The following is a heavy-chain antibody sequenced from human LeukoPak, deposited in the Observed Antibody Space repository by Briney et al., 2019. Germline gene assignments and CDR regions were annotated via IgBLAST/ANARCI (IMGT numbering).Heavy chain of an antibody. Sequence: GGSLRLSCAASGFTFSSYAMSWVRQAPGKGLEWVSAISGSGGSTYYADSVKGRFTISRDNSKNTLYLQMNSLRAEDTAVYYCARERESDYATEVFDYWGQGTLVTVSS. CDR2: ISGSGGST. J-gene: IGHJ4*02. CDR3: ARERESDYATEVFDY. V-gene: IGHV3-23*01. D-gene: IGHD4-17*01. CDR1: GFTFSSYA.